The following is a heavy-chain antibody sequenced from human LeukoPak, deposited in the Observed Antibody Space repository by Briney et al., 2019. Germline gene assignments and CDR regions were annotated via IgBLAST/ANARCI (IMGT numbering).Heavy chain of an antibody. D-gene: IGHD3-16*02. CDR1: GFTLSSYN. Sequence: GGSLRLSCAASGFTLSSYNMNWIRQAPGKGLEWVSYISSSGTTIYYADSVKGRFTISRDNAENSLYLQMNSLRAEDTAVYYCARAPAYRPFDYWGQGTLVTVSS. CDR2: ISSSGTTI. CDR3: ARAPAYRPFDY. J-gene: IGHJ4*02. V-gene: IGHV3-48*04.